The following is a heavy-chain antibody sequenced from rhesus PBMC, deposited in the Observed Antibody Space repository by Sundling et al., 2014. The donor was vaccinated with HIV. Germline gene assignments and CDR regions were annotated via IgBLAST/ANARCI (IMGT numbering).Heavy chain of an antibody. J-gene: IGHJ4*01. CDR3: ARGTTYYFFKY. CDR1: GGSISGYYY. D-gene: IGHD1-14*01. Sequence: QVKLQQWGEGLVKPSETLSLTCIVYGGSISGYYYWSWIRQLPGKGLEWIGRIYGSGGSTDYNPSLKSRVTIETDTSKKQFSLKLISVTAADTAVYYCARGTTYYFFKYWGQGVLVTVSS. CDR2: IYGSGGST. V-gene: IGHV4-73*01.